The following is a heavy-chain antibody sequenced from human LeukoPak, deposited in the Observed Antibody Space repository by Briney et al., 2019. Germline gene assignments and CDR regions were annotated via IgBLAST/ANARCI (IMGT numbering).Heavy chain of an antibody. Sequence: ASVKVSCKASGYIFNSQGMNWVRQAPGQGLEWMGWINTDSGKATYAQGFTGRFVFSLDSSVSTVYRQISDLMPEDTAKYYCAREILRFDIWGQGTTVTVSS. V-gene: IGHV7-4-1*02. J-gene: IGHJ3*02. CDR2: INTDSGKA. CDR1: GYIFNSQG. CDR3: AREILRFDI.